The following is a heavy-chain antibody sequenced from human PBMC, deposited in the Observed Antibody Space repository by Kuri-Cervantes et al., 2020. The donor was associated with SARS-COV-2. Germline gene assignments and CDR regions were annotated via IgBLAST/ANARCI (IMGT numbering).Heavy chain of an antibody. Sequence: GGSLRLSCAASGFTFSSYGMHWVRQAPGKGLEWVAVITYDGSNKYYADSVKGRFTISRDNSKNTLYLQMNSLRAEDTAVYYCAGDGAYQLLYYWGQGTLVTVSS. CDR1: GFTFSSYG. D-gene: IGHD2-2*01. V-gene: IGHV3-30*03. J-gene: IGHJ4*02. CDR3: AGDGAYQLLYY. CDR2: ITYDGSNK.